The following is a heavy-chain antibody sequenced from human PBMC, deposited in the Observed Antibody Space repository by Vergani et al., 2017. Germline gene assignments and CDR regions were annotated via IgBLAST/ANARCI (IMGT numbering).Heavy chain of an antibody. CDR2: ISYDGSNK. J-gene: IGHJ4*02. V-gene: IGHV3-30*04. D-gene: IGHD3-10*01. CDR1: GFTFSSYA. CDR3: ARGDGDYGSGSYYAFDY. Sequence: QVQLVESGGGVVQPGRSLRLSCAASGFTFSSYAMHWVRQAPGKGLEWVAVISYDGSNKYYADSVKGRFTISRDNSKNTLYLEMNSLGAEDTAVYYCARGDGDYGSGSYYAFDYWGQGTLVTVSS.